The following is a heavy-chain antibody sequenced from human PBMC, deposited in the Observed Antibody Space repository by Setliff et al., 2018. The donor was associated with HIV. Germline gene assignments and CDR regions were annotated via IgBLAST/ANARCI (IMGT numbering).Heavy chain of an antibody. CDR2: INPNSGGT. Sequence: ASVKVSCKASGYTFTNYYMHWVRQAPGQGLEWMGWINPNSGGTNYAQKFQGRVTMTRDTSISTAYMELSRLRSDDTAVYYCTLSSPYYDSLDYWGQGTLVTVSS. V-gene: IGHV1-2*02. D-gene: IGHD3-22*01. J-gene: IGHJ4*02. CDR3: TLSSPYYDSLDY. CDR1: GYTFTNYY.